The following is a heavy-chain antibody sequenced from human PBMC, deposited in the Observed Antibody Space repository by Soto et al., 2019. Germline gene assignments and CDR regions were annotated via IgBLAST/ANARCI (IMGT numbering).Heavy chain of an antibody. D-gene: IGHD6-19*01. CDR3: ARGSVASIAVPGTPSGEFEY. CDR2: INPSGGST. J-gene: IGHJ4*02. V-gene: IGHV1-46*01. CDR1: GYTFTSYY. Sequence: ASVKVSCKASGYTFTSYYMHWVRQAPGQGLERMGIINPSGGSTSYAQKFQGRVTMTRDTSTSTVYMELSSLRSEDTAVYYCARGSVASIAVPGTPSGEFEYWGQGTLVTVS.